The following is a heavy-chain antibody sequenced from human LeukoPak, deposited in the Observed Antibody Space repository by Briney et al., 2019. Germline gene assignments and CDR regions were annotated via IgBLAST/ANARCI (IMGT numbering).Heavy chain of an antibody. D-gene: IGHD3-10*01. V-gene: IGHV4-4*07. Sequence: SETLSLTCAVYGGSFSGYYWSWIRQPAGKGLEWIGRIYTSGSTTYNPSLKSRVTMSVDTSKNQFSLKLSSVTAADTAVYYCARDSGTTGEVKFDPWGQGTLVTVSS. CDR3: ARDSGTTGEVKFDP. CDR2: IYTSGST. CDR1: GGSFSGYY. J-gene: IGHJ5*02.